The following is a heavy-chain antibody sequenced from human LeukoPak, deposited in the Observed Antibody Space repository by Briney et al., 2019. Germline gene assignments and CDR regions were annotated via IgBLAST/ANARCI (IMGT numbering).Heavy chain of an antibody. Sequence: GGSLRLSCAASGFTFSSYAMSWVRQAPGKGLEWVSAISGSGGSTYYADSVKGRFTISRDNSKNTLYLQMNSLRAEDTAVYYCAKFMRQWLDYGMDVWGQGTTVTVSS. CDR2: ISGSGGST. J-gene: IGHJ6*02. V-gene: IGHV3-23*01. CDR1: GFTFSSYA. D-gene: IGHD6-19*01. CDR3: AKFMRQWLDYGMDV.